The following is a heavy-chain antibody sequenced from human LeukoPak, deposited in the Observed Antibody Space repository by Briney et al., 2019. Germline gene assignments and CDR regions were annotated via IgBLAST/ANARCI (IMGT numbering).Heavy chain of an antibody. D-gene: IGHD3-10*01. CDR3: ARNNLWSFDD. Sequence: WGSLRLSCAASGFSFSTFEMNWVRQVSGKGLEWVANINQGGSETAYVDSVKGRFTISRDNAKSSLYLQMNSLRAEDTAVYYCARNNLWSFDDWGQGTLVTVSS. CDR2: INQGGSET. J-gene: IGHJ4*02. V-gene: IGHV3-7*02. CDR1: GFSFSTFE.